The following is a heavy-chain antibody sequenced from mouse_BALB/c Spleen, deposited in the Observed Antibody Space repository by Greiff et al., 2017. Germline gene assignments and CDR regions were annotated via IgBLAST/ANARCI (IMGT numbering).Heavy chain of an antibody. V-gene: IGHV1-7*01. D-gene: IGHD1-1*01. Sequence: VQLQQSGAELAKPGASVKMSCKASGYTFTSYWMHWVKQRPGQGLEWIGYINPSTGYTEYNQKFKDKATLTADKSSSTAYMQLSSPTSEDSAVYYCARKGIDYYGSRMDYWGQGTSVTVSS. CDR3: ARKGIDYYGSRMDY. CDR1: GYTFTSYW. CDR2: INPSTGYT. J-gene: IGHJ4*01.